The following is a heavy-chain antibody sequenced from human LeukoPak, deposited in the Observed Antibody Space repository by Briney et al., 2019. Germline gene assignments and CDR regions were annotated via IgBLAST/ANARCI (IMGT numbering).Heavy chain of an antibody. J-gene: IGHJ6*02. V-gene: IGHV4-59*01. CDR1: GGSISSYY. Sequence: PSETLSLTCTVSGGSISSYYWSWIRQPPGKGLEWIGYIYYTGNTNYNPSLKSRLSISVDTSKNQFSLKLSSVTAADTAVYYCARGYYYALDVWGQGTTVTVSS. CDR3: ARGYYYALDV. CDR2: IYYTGNT.